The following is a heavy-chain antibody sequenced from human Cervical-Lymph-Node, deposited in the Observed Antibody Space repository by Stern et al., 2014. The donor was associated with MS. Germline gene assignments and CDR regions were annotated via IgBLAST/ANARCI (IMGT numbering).Heavy chain of an antibody. Sequence: LVESGAEVKKPGASVTVSCQASGYTFTRYGISWVRQAPAQRLEWMGWISAYKGNTNYAQKLQGGVNMPQDKSTRTAYMEPRRLRSDDTAVYYCARDREWELGRYFDYWGQGTLVTVSS. CDR1: GYTFTRYG. D-gene: IGHD1-26*01. CDR3: ARDREWELGRYFDY. CDR2: ISAYKGNT. V-gene: IGHV1-18*01. J-gene: IGHJ4*02.